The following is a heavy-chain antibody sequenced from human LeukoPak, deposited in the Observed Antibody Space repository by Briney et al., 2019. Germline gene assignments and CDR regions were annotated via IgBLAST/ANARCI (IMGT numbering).Heavy chain of an antibody. V-gene: IGHV3-23*01. D-gene: IGHD3-10*01. CDR1: GFTVSSNY. Sequence: GGSLRLSCAASGFTVSSNYMIWVRQAPGKGLEWVSAISGSGGSTYYADSVKGRFTISRDNSKNTLYLQMNSLRAEDTAVYYCAKDQRFGELPQDNLDYWGQGTLVTVSS. CDR3: AKDQRFGELPQDNLDY. J-gene: IGHJ4*02. CDR2: ISGSGGST.